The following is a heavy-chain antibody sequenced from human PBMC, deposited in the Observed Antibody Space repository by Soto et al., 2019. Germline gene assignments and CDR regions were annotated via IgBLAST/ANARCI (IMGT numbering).Heavy chain of an antibody. CDR3: ARHQNIVVVPDATKNYYYYGMDV. V-gene: IGHV1-18*04. Sequence: XSVKVACKASGYPFTSYGIIWVRQAPGQGLEWMGWISAYNGNANYAQKLQGRVTMTTDTSTSTAYMELRSLRSDDTAVYYCARHQNIVVVPDATKNYYYYGMDVWGQGTTVTVSS. CDR2: ISAYNGNA. J-gene: IGHJ6*02. D-gene: IGHD2-2*01. CDR1: GYPFTSYG.